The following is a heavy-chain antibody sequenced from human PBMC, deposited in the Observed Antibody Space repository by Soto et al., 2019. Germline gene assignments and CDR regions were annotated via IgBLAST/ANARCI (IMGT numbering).Heavy chain of an antibody. Sequence: QVQLQESGPGLVKPSGTLSLTCAVSSGSISSSNWWSWVRQPPGKGLEWIGEIYHSGSTNYNPSLKSRVTISVDKSKNQFSLKLRSVTAADTAVYYCARGQRTGTTFLGYYYYYMDVWGKGTTVTVSS. V-gene: IGHV4-4*02. CDR2: IYHSGST. CDR3: ARGQRTGTTFLGYYYYYMDV. J-gene: IGHJ6*03. CDR1: SGSISSSNW. D-gene: IGHD1-7*01.